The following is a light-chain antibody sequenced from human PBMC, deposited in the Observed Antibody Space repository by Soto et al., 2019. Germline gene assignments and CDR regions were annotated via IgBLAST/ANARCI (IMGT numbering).Light chain of an antibody. Sequence: EIVLTQSPGTLSLSQGERATLSCRASQSVSSSCLAWYQQKSGQAPRLVIFGASSRATGIPDRFSARGSGTDFTLTINSLEPEDFAVYYCQQRSNWPITFGQGTRLEI. J-gene: IGKJ5*01. CDR3: QQRSNWPIT. CDR1: QSVSSSC. V-gene: IGKV3D-20*02. CDR2: GAS.